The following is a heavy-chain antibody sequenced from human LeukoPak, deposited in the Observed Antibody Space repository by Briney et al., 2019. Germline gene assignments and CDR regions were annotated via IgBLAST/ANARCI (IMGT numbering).Heavy chain of an antibody. J-gene: IGHJ4*02. Sequence: GESLKISCKGSGYSFTSYWIGWVRQMPGKGLEWMGIIYPGDSDTRYSPSFQGQVTISADKSISTAYLQWSSLKASDTAMYYCARRYCSGGSSGYFDYWGQGTLVTVSS. D-gene: IGHD2-15*01. CDR1: GYSFTSYW. CDR3: ARRYCSGGSSGYFDY. CDR2: IYPGDSDT. V-gene: IGHV5-51*01.